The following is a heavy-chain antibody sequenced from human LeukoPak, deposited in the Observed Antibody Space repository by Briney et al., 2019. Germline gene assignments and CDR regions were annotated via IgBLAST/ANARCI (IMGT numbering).Heavy chain of an antibody. CDR2: ISSNGGST. J-gene: IGHJ4*02. Sequence: GGSLRLSCAASGFTFSSYAMHWVRQAPGKGLEYVSAISSNGGSTYYANSVKGRFTISRDNSKNTLYLQMGSLRAEDMAVYYCARAKGNYYSSGSYFNYWGQGTLVTVSS. CDR1: GFTFSSYA. V-gene: IGHV3-64*01. D-gene: IGHD3-10*01. CDR3: ARAKGNYYSSGSYFNY.